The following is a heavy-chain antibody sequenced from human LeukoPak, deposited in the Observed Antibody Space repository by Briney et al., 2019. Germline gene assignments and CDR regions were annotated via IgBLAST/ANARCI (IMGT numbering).Heavy chain of an antibody. CDR1: GGAFSSYA. CDR2: IIPILGIA. CDR3: ARDRYYDSSGYYYYYYGMDV. Sequence: SLKVSCKASGGAFSSYASSWVRQAPGQGLEWMGRIIPILGIANYAQKFQGRVTITADKSTSTAYMELSSLRSEDTAVYYCARDRYYDSSGYYYYYYGMDVWGQGTTVTVSS. V-gene: IGHV1-69*04. J-gene: IGHJ6*02. D-gene: IGHD3-22*01.